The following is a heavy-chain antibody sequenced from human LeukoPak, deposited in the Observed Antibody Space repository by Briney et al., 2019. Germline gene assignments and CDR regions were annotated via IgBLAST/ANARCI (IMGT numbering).Heavy chain of an antibody. CDR3: ARGVVTAPQTFDY. CDR2: IYYSGST. Sequence: SETLSLTCAVYGGSFSGYYWSWIRQPPGKGLEWIGYIYYSGSTNYNPSLKSRVTISVDTSKNQFSLKLSSVTAADTAVYYCARGVVTAPQTFDYWGQGTLVTVSS. CDR1: GGSFSGYY. J-gene: IGHJ4*02. D-gene: IGHD2-21*02. V-gene: IGHV4-59*01.